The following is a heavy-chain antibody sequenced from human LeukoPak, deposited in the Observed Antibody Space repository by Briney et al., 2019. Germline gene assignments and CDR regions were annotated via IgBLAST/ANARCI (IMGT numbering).Heavy chain of an antibody. J-gene: IGHJ4*02. D-gene: IGHD1-26*01. V-gene: IGHV3-33*01. CDR3: ARGSVSGSYFGPIDY. CDR2: IWYDGSNK. CDR1: GFTFSSYG. Sequence: GGSLRLSCAASGFTFSSYGMHWVRQAPGKGLEWVAVIWYDGSNKYYADSVKGRFTISRDNSKNTLYPQMNSLRAEDTAVYYCARGSVSGSYFGPIDYWGQGTLVTVSS.